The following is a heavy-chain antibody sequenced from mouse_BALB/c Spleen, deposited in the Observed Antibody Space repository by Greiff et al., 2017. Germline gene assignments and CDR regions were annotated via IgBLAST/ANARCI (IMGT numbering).Heavy chain of an antibody. Sequence: QVQLQQPGAELVKPGASVKMSCKASGYTFTSYWMHWVKQRPGQGLEWIGTIDPSDSYTSYNQKFKGKATLTVDTSSSTAYMQLSSLTSEDSAVYYCTRGEYWGQGTTLTVSS. CDR3: TRGEY. CDR2: IDPSDSYT. J-gene: IGHJ2*01. CDR1: GYTFTSYW. V-gene: IGHV1S127*01.